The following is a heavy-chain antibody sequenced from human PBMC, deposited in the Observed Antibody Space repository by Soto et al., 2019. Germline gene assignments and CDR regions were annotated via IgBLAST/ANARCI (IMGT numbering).Heavy chain of an antibody. D-gene: IGHD6-19*01. Sequence: QVQLVQSGGGLVQPGRSLRLSCAASGFDSNKFGLHWVRQTPGKGLEWVAFITYEGSHRDHADSVKGRFTVSRDNSKNMLYLQMDSLRPEDTAVYYCAKDVTVAGAPIYNTGLDVWGQGTTVTVTS. CDR2: ITYEGSHR. CDR1: GFDSNKFG. J-gene: IGHJ6*02. V-gene: IGHV3-30*18. CDR3: AKDVTVAGAPIYNTGLDV.